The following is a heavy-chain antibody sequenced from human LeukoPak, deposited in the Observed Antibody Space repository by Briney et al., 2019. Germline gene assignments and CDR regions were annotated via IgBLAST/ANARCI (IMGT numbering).Heavy chain of an antibody. CDR3: ARDRVGYYFDY. J-gene: IGHJ4*02. D-gene: IGHD3-10*01. Sequence: PGGSLRLSCAASGFTFSSYSMNWVRQAPGKGLEWVSYISSSSSTIYYADSVKGRFTISRDNAKNSLYLQMNSLRAEDTAVYYCARDRVGYYFDYWGQGTLVTVSS. V-gene: IGHV3-48*01. CDR2: ISSSSSTI. CDR1: GFTFSSYS.